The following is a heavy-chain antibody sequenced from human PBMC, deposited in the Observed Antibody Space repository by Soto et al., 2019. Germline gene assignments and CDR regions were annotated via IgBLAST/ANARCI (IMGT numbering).Heavy chain of an antibody. J-gene: IGHJ4*02. V-gene: IGHV3-53*01. CDR2: IYSGGST. CDR1: GFTVSSNY. Sequence: EVQLVESGGGLIQPGGSLRLSCAASGFTVSSNYMSWVRQAPGKGLEWVSVIYSGGSTYYADSVKGRFTISRDNSKNTRYLQRNSLGAEDTAVYYCARERHYYYSRGLDYWGQGTRVTVSS. CDR3: ARERHYYYSRGLDY. D-gene: IGHD3-22*01.